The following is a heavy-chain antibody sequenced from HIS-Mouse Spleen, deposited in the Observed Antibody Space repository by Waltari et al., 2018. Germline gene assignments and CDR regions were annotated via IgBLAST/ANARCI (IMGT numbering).Heavy chain of an antibody. J-gene: IGHJ2*01. Sequence: QLQLQESGPGLVKPSETLSLTCTVSGGSISSSSYYWGWIRQPPGKGLEWIGRIYYRGSTYYNPSLKSRVTISGDTSTNQFSLKLSSVTAADTAVYYCAREIPYSSSWYDWYFDLWGRGTLVTVSS. CDR3: AREIPYSSSWYDWYFDL. V-gene: IGHV4-39*07. CDR2: IYYRGST. D-gene: IGHD6-13*01. CDR1: GGSISSSSYY.